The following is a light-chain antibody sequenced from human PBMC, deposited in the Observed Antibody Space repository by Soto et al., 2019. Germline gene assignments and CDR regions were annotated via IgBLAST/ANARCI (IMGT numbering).Light chain of an antibody. CDR2: EVS. Sequence: VLTQPASVSGSPGQSITISCTGTSSDVGSYNLVSWYQQHPGKAPKLMIYEVSKRPSGVSNRFSGSKSGNTASLTISGLQAEDEADYYCCSYAGSSTSYVFGTGTKVTVL. V-gene: IGLV2-23*02. CDR1: SSDVGSYNL. J-gene: IGLJ1*01. CDR3: CSYAGSSTSYV.